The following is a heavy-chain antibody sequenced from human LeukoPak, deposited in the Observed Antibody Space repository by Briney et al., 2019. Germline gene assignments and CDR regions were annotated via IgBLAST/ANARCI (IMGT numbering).Heavy chain of an antibody. V-gene: IGHV3-11*01. CDR3: ARSDYDSSGYHY. D-gene: IGHD3-22*01. J-gene: IGHJ4*02. CDR2: ISSSGSTI. CDR1: GFTFSDYY. Sequence: GGSLRLSCAASGFTFSDYYMSWIRQAPGKGLEWGSYISSSGSTIYYADSVKGRFTISRHNAKNSLYLQMNSLRAEDTAVYYCARSDYDSSGYHYWGQGTLVTVSS.